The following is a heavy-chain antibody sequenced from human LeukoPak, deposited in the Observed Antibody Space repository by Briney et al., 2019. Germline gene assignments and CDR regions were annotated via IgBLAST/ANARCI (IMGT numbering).Heavy chain of an antibody. Sequence: SETLSLTCAVYGGSFSGYYWSWIRQPPGKGLEWIGEINHSGSANYNPSLKSRVTISVDTSKNQFSLKLSSVTAADTAVYYCARGRSSGHYVRYFDLWGRGTLVTVSS. D-gene: IGHD3-22*01. CDR2: INHSGSA. J-gene: IGHJ2*01. CDR3: ARGRSSGHYVRYFDL. V-gene: IGHV4-34*01. CDR1: GGSFSGYY.